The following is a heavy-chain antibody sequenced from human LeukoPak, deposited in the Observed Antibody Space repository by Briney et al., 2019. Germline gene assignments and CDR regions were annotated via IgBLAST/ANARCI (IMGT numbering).Heavy chain of an antibody. Sequence: ASVKVSCKASGYTFTGYYMHWVRQAPGQGLEWMGWINPNSGGTKYAQKFQGRVTMTRDTSISTAYMELSSLRSEDTAVYYCATLCCGSYYMDVWGKGATVTVSS. D-gene: IGHD2-15*01. J-gene: IGHJ6*03. V-gene: IGHV1-2*02. CDR2: INPNSGGT. CDR1: GYTFTGYY. CDR3: ATLCCGSYYMDV.